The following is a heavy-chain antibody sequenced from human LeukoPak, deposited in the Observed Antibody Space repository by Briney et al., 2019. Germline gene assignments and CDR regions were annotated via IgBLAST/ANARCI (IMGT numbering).Heavy chain of an antibody. D-gene: IGHD1-26*01. CDR2: ISAGNGNT. V-gene: IGHV1-3*01. Sequence: ASVKVSCKASGYTFTSYAIHWVRQAPVQRLEWMGWISAGNGNTKYSQNFQGRVTFISNTSATTAFMELSSLRSEDAAVYYCARDSGSGSNDYWGQGTLVTVSS. CDR1: GYTFTSYA. CDR3: ARDSGSGSNDY. J-gene: IGHJ4*02.